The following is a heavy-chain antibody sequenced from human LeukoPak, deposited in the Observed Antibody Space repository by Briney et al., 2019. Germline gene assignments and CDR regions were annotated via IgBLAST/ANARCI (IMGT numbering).Heavy chain of an antibody. Sequence: TGGSLRLSCAASGFTFSNYAMHWVRQAPGKGLEYVSVISSDGGSAYYANSVKGRYTISRDNSKNKLYLQMGSLRAEDMAVYFCARSNCSTTSCLFNAFDIWGQGTMVTVSS. J-gene: IGHJ3*02. D-gene: IGHD2-2*01. CDR3: ARSNCSTTSCLFNAFDI. V-gene: IGHV3-64*01. CDR1: GFTFSNYA. CDR2: ISSDGGSA.